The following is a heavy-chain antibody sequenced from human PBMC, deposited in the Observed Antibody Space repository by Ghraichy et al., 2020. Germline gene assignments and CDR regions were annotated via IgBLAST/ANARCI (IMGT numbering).Heavy chain of an antibody. CDR1: GFIFSGYW. CDR2: IKKDGSEK. J-gene: IGHJ4*02. Sequence: GGSLRLSCAASGFIFSGYWMSWVRQAPGKGLEWVANIKKDGSEKYYVESVKGRFTISRDNAKNSLSLQMNSLRDEDTAVYYCARDLGGGWYFDYWGQGTLVTVSS. CDR3: ARDLGGGWYFDY. V-gene: IGHV3-7*01. D-gene: IGHD2-15*01.